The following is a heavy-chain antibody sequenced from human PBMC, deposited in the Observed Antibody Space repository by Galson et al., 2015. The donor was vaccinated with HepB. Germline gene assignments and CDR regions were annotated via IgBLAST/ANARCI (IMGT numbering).Heavy chain of an antibody. Sequence: SVKVSCKASGFTFTSSAMQWVRQARGQRLEWIGWIVVGSGNTNYAQKFQERVTITRDMSTSTAYMELSSPRSEDTAVYYCAAGRYSGYVIFDYWGQGTLVTVSS. J-gene: IGHJ4*02. CDR2: IVVGSGNT. V-gene: IGHV1-58*02. CDR1: GFTFTSSA. CDR3: AAGRYSGYVIFDY. D-gene: IGHD5-12*01.